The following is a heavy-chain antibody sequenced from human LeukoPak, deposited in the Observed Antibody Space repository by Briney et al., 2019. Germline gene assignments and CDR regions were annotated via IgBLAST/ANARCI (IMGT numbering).Heavy chain of an antibody. V-gene: IGHV4-4*07. CDR1: GGSISSYY. D-gene: IGHD3-10*01. CDR2: IYTSGST. Sequence: SETLSLTCTVSGGSISSYYWSWIRQPAGKGLEWIGRIYTSGSTNYNPSLKSRVTMSVDTSKNQFSLKLSSVTAADTAVYYCARAPPDVLLWFGESEGAFDIWGQGTMVTVSS. J-gene: IGHJ3*02. CDR3: ARAPPDVLLWFGESEGAFDI.